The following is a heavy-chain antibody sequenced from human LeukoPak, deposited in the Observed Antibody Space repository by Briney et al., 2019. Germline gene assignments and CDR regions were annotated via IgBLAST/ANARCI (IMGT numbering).Heavy chain of an antibody. CDR3: AGYQLLWDGDAFDI. J-gene: IGHJ3*02. Sequence: QSGGSLRLSCAASGFTVSSNYMSWVRQAPGKGLEWVSVIYSGGSTYYADSVKGRFTISRDNSKNTLYLQMNSLRAEDTAVYYCAGYQLLWDGDAFDIWGQGTMVTVSS. V-gene: IGHV3-53*01. D-gene: IGHD2-2*01. CDR1: GFTVSSNY. CDR2: IYSGGST.